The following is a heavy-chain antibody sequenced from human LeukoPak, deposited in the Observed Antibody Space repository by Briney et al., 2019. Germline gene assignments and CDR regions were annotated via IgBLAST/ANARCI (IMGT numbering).Heavy chain of an antibody. J-gene: IGHJ4*02. V-gene: IGHV3-23*01. CDR3: ARGGWLGKPQRVDY. CDR2: ISGSGGST. D-gene: IGHD6-19*01. CDR1: GFTFSSYA. Sequence: GGSLRLSCAASGFTFSSYALSWVRQAPGKGLEWVSVISGSGGSTYYADSVKGRFTISRDNSKNTLYLQMNSLRAEDTAVYYCARGGWLGKPQRVDYWGQGTLVTVSS.